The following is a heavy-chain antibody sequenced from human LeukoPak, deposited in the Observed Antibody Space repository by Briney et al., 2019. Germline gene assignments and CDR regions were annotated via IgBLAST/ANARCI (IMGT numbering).Heavy chain of an antibody. Sequence: ASVTVSRKSTGYTFTSYYMHWVRQAPGQGLEWVGVIYPSGGSTSFAQKLQVRVTMTRDTSTSTVYMELSSLRSEDTAVYCCARVSGSAPGTLFDYWGEGALVTVSS. J-gene: IGHJ4*02. CDR2: IYPSGGST. D-gene: IGHD1-26*01. V-gene: IGHV1-46*01. CDR1: GYTFTSYY. CDR3: ARVSGSAPGTLFDY.